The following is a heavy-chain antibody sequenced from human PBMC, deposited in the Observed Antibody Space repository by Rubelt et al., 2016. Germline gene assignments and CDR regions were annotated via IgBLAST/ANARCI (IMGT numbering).Heavy chain of an antibody. CDR1: GDSISSASSY. Sequence: QVQLQESGPGLVKPSETLSLTCTVSGDSISSASSYWSWIRQSPGKGLEWIGTIYYSGSTFYNPSLKSRVTISVDTSKNHFSRKLSSVTAADTAVDYCVRISSSWYAPFDYWGQGNLVTVSS. D-gene: IGHD6-13*01. J-gene: IGHJ4*02. CDR2: IYYSGST. V-gene: IGHV4-39*02. CDR3: VRISSSWYAPFDY.